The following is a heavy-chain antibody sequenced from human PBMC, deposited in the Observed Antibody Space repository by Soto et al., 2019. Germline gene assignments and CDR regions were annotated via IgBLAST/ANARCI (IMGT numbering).Heavy chain of an antibody. D-gene: IGHD3-22*01. CDR1: GYSFTSYW. J-gene: IGHJ6*02. V-gene: IGHV5-51*01. CDR3: ARSSSGTYYYYGMDV. Sequence: PGESLKISCKGSGYSFTSYWIGWVRQMPGKGLEWMGIIYPGDSDTRYSPSFQGQVTISADKSISTAYLQWSSLKASDTAMYYCARSSSGTYYYYGMDVWGQGTTVTVSS. CDR2: IYPGDSDT.